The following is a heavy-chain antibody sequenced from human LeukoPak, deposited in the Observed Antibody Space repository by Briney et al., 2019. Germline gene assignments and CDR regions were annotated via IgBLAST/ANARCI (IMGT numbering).Heavy chain of an antibody. D-gene: IGHD2/OR15-2a*01. CDR3: ARLTIYASGEDS. V-gene: IGHV4-39*01. Sequence: PSETLSLTCTVSGGSISSSSYYWGWIRQPPGKGLEWIGSIYYSGSTYYDPSLKSRVTISVDTSKNQFSLKLSSVAAADTAVYYCARLTIYASGEDSWGQGTLVTVSS. CDR1: GGSISSSSYY. J-gene: IGHJ4*02. CDR2: IYYSGST.